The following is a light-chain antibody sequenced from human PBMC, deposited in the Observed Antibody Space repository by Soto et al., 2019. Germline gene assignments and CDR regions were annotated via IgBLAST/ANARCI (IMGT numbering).Light chain of an antibody. J-gene: IGKJ1*01. CDR1: QSVSSY. Sequence: IVLTHSPATLSLSPGERATLSCSASQSVSSYLAWYQQKPGQAPRLLIYGASSRATGIPDRFSGSGSGTDFTLTISRLEPEDFAVYYCQQYGSSPPTWTFGQGTKVDIK. CDR3: QQYGSSPPTWT. V-gene: IGKV3-20*01. CDR2: GAS.